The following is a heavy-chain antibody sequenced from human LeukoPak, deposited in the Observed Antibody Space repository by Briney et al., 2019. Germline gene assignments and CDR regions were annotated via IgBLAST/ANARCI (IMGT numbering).Heavy chain of an antibody. Sequence: PSETLSLTCTVSGDSISGSSYYWGWIRQPPGKGLEWIGSMYYSGSTYYNPSLKSRVTISVDTSKNQFSLKLSSVTAADTAVYYCARHSGSYRPDYWGQGTLVTVSS. J-gene: IGHJ4*02. D-gene: IGHD1-26*01. CDR3: ARHSGSYRPDY. CDR2: MYYSGST. V-gene: IGHV4-39*07. CDR1: GDSISGSSYY.